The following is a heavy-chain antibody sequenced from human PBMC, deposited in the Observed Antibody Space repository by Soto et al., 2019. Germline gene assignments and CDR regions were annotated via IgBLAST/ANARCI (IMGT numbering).Heavy chain of an antibody. D-gene: IGHD1-26*01. CDR1: GYTFTTYA. Sequence: QVQLVQSGAEEKKPGASVKVSCKASGYTFTTYAIHWVRQSPGQGLEWMGWINPDNENAKYSQKFQGRLTITRDTSATTAYMELSSLRSEDTAVYYCARVDGTYWGQGALVTVSS. V-gene: IGHV1-3*05. CDR3: ARVDGTY. J-gene: IGHJ4*02. CDR2: INPDNENA.